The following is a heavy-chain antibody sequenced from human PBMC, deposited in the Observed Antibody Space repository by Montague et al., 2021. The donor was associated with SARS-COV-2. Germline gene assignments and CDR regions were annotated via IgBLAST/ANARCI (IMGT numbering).Heavy chain of an antibody. Sequence: TLSLTCTVSGGSISSGSYYWSWIRQPAGKGLEWIGRIYTSGSTNYNPSLKSRVTISVDTSKNQFFLKLSSVTAADTAVYYCARVGVGTMVRGVIPAYYYYGMDVWGQGTTVTVSS. CDR3: ARVGVGTMVRGVIPAYYYYGMDV. V-gene: IGHV4-61*02. CDR2: IYTSGST. D-gene: IGHD3-10*01. CDR1: GGSISSGSYY. J-gene: IGHJ6*02.